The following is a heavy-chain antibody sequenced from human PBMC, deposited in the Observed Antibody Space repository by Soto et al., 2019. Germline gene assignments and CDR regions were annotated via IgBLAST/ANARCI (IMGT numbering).Heavy chain of an antibody. Sequence: QVQLQESGPGLVKPSGTLSLTCAVSGDSISNSRWWTWVRQPPGKGLEWIGDIFHSGDTNYNPSLKSRVCISGDKSQNQFSLKVSSVTAADTAVYYCAYSTGWYRHDVWGQGTLVTV. CDR3: AYSTGWYRHDV. J-gene: IGHJ3*01. CDR1: GDSISNSRW. CDR2: IFHSGDT. D-gene: IGHD6-19*01. V-gene: IGHV4-4*02.